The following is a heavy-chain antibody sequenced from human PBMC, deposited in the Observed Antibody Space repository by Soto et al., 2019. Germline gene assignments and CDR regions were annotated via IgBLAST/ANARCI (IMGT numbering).Heavy chain of an antibody. CDR1: GGTFSSYA. V-gene: IGHV1-69*12. CDR2: IIPIFGTA. Sequence: QVQLVQSGAEVKKPGSSVKVSCKASGGTFSSYAISWVRQAPGQGLEWMGGIIPIFGTANYAQKFQGRGTITADESKSTAYMELSSLRSEDTAVYYCARDYPTTDRRGQYGGWGQGTLVTVSS. D-gene: IGHD3-22*01. CDR3: ARDYPTTDRRGQYGG. J-gene: IGHJ1*01.